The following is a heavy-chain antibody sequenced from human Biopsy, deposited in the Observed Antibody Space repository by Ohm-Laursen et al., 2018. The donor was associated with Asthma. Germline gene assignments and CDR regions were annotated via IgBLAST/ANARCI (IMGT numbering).Heavy chain of an antibody. CDR2: ISYDGSNR. V-gene: IGHV3-30*18. CDR1: GFAVSRDH. D-gene: IGHD3-10*01. J-gene: IGHJ6*02. Sequence: SLRLSCSASGFAVSRDHMFWVRQAPGKGLEWVAVISYDGSNRYSADSVRGRFTISRDNSKNTLYLQMNSLRTGDTAVYYCAKDVVWFRELGGMDVWGQGTTVTVSS. CDR3: AKDVVWFRELGGMDV.